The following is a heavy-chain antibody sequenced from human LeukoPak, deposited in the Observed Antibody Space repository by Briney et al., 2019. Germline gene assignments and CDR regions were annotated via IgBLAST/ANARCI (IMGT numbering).Heavy chain of an antibody. J-gene: IGHJ4*02. V-gene: IGHV4-59*05. D-gene: IGHD3-22*01. Sequence: SETLSLTCTVSGGSISIYYWSWIRQPPGKGLEWIGSIYYSGSTYYNPSLKSRVTISVDTSKNQFSLKLSSVTAADTAVYYCVNSSGYLRDYWGQGTLVTVSS. CDR2: IYYSGST. CDR3: VNSSGYLRDY. CDR1: GGSISIYY.